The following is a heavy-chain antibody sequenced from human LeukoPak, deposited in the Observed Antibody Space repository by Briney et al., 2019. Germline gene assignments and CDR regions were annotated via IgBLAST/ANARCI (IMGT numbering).Heavy chain of an antibody. CDR1: GGSISSYY. Sequence: SETLSLTCTVSGGSISSYYWSWIRQPPGKGLEWIGYIYPSGSTNYNPSLKSRVTISVDTSKNQVSLKVSSVTAADTAVYYCARAPTKIYYYMDVWGKGTTVTVSS. J-gene: IGHJ6*03. D-gene: IGHD5-24*01. CDR2: IYPSGST. CDR3: ARAPTKIYYYMDV. V-gene: IGHV4-4*09.